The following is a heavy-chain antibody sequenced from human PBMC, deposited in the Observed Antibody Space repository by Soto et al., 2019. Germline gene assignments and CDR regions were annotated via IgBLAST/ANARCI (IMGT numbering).Heavy chain of an antibody. Sequence: QVQLVQSGAEVKKPGASVKISCKASGYTFTRYTMNWVRQAPGQRLEWMGWINPDNGNTKSSQKFQDRVIITSDTSASTAYMDLSSLRSEDTAVYYFARGIATGQLEPWGQGTLVTVSS. V-gene: IGHV1-3*01. CDR2: INPDNGNT. D-gene: IGHD2-15*01. CDR1: GYTFTRYT. CDR3: ARGIATGQLEP. J-gene: IGHJ5*02.